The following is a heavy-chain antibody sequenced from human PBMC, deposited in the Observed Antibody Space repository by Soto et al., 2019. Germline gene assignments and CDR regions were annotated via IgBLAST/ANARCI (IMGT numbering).Heavy chain of an antibody. Sequence: GGSLRLSCAASGFRFSSYSMNWVRQAPGKGLEWVSYISSSSSTISYADSVKGRFTISRDNAKNSLYLQMNSLRAEDTAVYYCAGLDPMDIVVVPAAISAAWWGQGTLVTVSS. D-gene: IGHD2-2*03. CDR2: ISSSSSTI. V-gene: IGHV3-48*01. CDR1: GFRFSSYS. J-gene: IGHJ4*02. CDR3: AGLDPMDIVVVPAAISAAW.